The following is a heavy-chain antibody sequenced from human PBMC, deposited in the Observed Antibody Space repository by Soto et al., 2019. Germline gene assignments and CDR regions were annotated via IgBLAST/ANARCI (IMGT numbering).Heavy chain of an antibody. Sequence: GGSLRLSCAASGFTFSSYGMHWVRQSPGKGLEWVAVISYDGSNKYYADSVKGRFTISRDNSKNTPYLQMNSLRAEDTAVYYCAKDSPQTNYYYYGMDVWGQGTTVTVSS. CDR2: ISYDGSNK. CDR3: AKDSPQTNYYYYGMDV. J-gene: IGHJ6*02. V-gene: IGHV3-30*18. CDR1: GFTFSSYG.